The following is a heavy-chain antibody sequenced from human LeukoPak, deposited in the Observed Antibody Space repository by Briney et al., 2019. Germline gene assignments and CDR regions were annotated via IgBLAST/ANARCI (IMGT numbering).Heavy chain of an antibody. Sequence: PSETLSLTCTVSGGSISSSSYYWGWIRQPPGKGLEWIGEIYHSGSTNYNPSLKSRVTISVDTSKNQFSLKLSSVTAADTAVYYCARGWRAARHSDYWGQGTLVTVSS. J-gene: IGHJ4*02. CDR1: GGSISSSSYY. CDR2: IYHSGST. V-gene: IGHV4-39*07. D-gene: IGHD6-6*01. CDR3: ARGWRAARHSDY.